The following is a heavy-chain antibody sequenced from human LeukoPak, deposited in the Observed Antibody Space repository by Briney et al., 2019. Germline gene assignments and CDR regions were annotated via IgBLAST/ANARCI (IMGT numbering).Heavy chain of an antibody. J-gene: IGHJ4*02. CDR2: IDPSDSYT. CDR3: ARLDKRYCSSTSCGPWDY. V-gene: IGHV5-10-1*01. D-gene: IGHD2-2*01. Sequence: GESLRISCKGSGYSFTSYWISWVRQMPGKGLGCMGRIDPSDSYTNYSPSFQGHVTISADKSISTAYLQWSSLKASDTAMYYCARLDKRYCSSTSCGPWDYWGQGALVTVSS. CDR1: GYSFTSYW.